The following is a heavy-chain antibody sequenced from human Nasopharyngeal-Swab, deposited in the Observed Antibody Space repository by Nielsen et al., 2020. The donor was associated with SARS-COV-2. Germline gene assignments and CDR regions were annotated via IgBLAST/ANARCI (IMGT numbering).Heavy chain of an antibody. J-gene: IGHJ6*03. D-gene: IGHD2-2*01. V-gene: IGHV1-24*01. CDR2: FDPEDGET. CDR3: ASYVGYCSSTSCYLSYYYMDV. Sequence: WVRQAPGQGLEWMGGFDPEDGETIYAQKFQGRVTMTEDTSTDTAYMELSSLRSEDTAVYYCASYVGYCSSTSCYLSYYYMDVWGKGTTVTVSS.